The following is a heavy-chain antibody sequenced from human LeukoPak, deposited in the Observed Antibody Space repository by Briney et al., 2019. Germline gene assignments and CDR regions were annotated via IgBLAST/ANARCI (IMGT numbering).Heavy chain of an antibody. CDR3: ARDLHGSGWALDL. V-gene: IGHV1-2*02. J-gene: IGHJ5*02. D-gene: IGHD6-19*01. CDR2: INPNSSVT. CDR1: GYTLIGNY. Sequence: ASVKVSCKASGYTLIGNYIHWVRQAPGQGLEWMGWINPNSSVTDYAQKFQGRVTMTRDTSISTAYMEPSSLRSDDTAVYYCARDLHGSGWALDLWGQGTLVTVSS.